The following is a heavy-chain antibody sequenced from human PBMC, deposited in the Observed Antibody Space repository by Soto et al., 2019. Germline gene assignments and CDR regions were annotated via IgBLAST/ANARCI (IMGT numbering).Heavy chain of an antibody. CDR3: ASCVSDYDSSGYYEYYFDY. J-gene: IGHJ4*02. CDR1: GGSISSGGYY. V-gene: IGHV4-31*03. Sequence: PSETLSLTCTVSGGSISSGGYYWSWIRQHPGKGLEWIGYIYYSGSTYYNPSLKSRVTISVDTSKNQFSLKLSSVTAADTAVYYCASCVSDYDSSGYYEYYFDYWGQGTLVTVSS. D-gene: IGHD3-22*01. CDR2: IYYSGST.